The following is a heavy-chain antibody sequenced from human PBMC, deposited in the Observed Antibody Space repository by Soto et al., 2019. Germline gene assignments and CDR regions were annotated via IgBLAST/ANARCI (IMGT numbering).Heavy chain of an antibody. Sequence: QVQLQESGPGLVKPSETLSLTCTVSGGSISSYYWSWIRQPPGKGLEWIGYIYYSGSTNYNPSLKSRVTISVDTSKNQFSLKLSSVTAADTAVYYCAGVSTVVYDWYFDLWGRGTLVTVSS. J-gene: IGHJ2*01. CDR2: IYYSGST. CDR1: GGSISSYY. CDR3: AGVSTVVYDWYFDL. V-gene: IGHV4-59*01. D-gene: IGHD2-8*02.